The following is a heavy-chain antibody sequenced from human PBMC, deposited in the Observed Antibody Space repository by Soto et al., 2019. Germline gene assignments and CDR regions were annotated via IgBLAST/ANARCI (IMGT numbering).Heavy chain of an antibody. V-gene: IGHV1-46*02. CDR1: GFIFNNYY. J-gene: IGHJ4*02. CDR2: INPSGSRT. CDR3: ARRYGSCFDY. D-gene: IGHD5-18*01. Sequence: GASVKVSCTASGFIFNNYYMHWVRQAPGQGLEWMGIINPSGSRTSCAQKFQGRVTMTRDTSTSTVYMELSSLRSDDTAVYYCARRYGSCFDYWGQGTLVTVSS.